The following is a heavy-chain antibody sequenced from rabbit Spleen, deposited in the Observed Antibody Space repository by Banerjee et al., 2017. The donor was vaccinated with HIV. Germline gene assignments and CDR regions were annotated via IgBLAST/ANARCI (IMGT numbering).Heavy chain of an antibody. CDR1: GIDFSSGYD. Sequence: QQQLEESGGGLVKPGGTLTLTCKASGIDFSSGYDMCWVRQAPGKGLEWVACIYTGNSKTYYASWARGRFTISKTSSTTVTLQMTSLTVADTATYFCARDTGSSFSSYGMDLWGQGTLVTVS. J-gene: IGHJ6*01. CDR2: IYTGNSKT. D-gene: IGHD8-1*01. CDR3: ARDTGSSFSSYGMDL. V-gene: IGHV1S45*01.